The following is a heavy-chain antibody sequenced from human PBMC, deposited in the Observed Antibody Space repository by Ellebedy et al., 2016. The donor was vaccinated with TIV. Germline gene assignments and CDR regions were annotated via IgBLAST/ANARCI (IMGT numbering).Heavy chain of an antibody. V-gene: IGHV1-18*01. Sequence: AASVKVSCKASGYTFTSYGISWVRQAPGQGLEWMGWISAYNGNTNYAQKLQGRVTMTTDTSTSTAYMELRSLRSDDTAVYYCARERDSSGYYYVIDAFDIWGQGTMVTVSS. CDR3: ARERDSSGYYYVIDAFDI. D-gene: IGHD3-22*01. CDR1: GYTFTSYG. CDR2: ISAYNGNT. J-gene: IGHJ3*02.